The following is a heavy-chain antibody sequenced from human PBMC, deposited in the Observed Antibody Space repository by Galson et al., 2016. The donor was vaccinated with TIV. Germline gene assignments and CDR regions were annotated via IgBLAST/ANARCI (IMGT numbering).Heavy chain of an antibody. CDR1: GFTFNSYG. D-gene: IGHD3-3*01. J-gene: IGHJ4*02. CDR2: ISYSGSSK. V-gene: IGHV3-30*18. Sequence: SLRIACATSGFTFNSYGMHWVRQDQGKELEWAAVISYSGSSKYYLDSVKRRFTISRDNSKNTLYLQMNSLRPEDTAVYYCVKERLKFWSISLHSFDSLGQGTLVTVSS. CDR3: VKERLKFWSISLHSFDS.